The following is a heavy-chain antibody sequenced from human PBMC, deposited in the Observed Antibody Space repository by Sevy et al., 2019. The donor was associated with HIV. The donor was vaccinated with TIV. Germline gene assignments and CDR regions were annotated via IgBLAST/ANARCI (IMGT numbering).Heavy chain of an antibody. CDR2: INWNAGSI. Sequence: GGSLRLSCVASGFTFDDYAMHWVRQPPGKGLEWVSGINWNAGSIGYADSVKGRFTISRDKAKNSLYLQMNSLRAEDTALYYCVKDSVGPTNFGAVSYYYYGMDVWGPGTTVTVSS. CDR1: GFTFDDYA. V-gene: IGHV3-9*01. CDR3: VKDSVGPTNFGAVSYYYYGMDV. J-gene: IGHJ6*02. D-gene: IGHD3-3*01.